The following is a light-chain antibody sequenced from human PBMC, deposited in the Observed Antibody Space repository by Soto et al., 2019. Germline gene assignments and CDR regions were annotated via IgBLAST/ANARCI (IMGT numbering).Light chain of an antibody. CDR3: QLYGNSPPMYT. Sequence: EIVLTQSPGTLSLSPGERATLSCRASQSVPRSYLAWYQQKPGQAPRLLIYGTSSRATGIPDRFSGSGSGTDFTLSISRLEPEDFAVYYCQLYGNSPPMYTFGQGTKVDI. J-gene: IGKJ2*01. V-gene: IGKV3-20*01. CDR2: GTS. CDR1: QSVPRSY.